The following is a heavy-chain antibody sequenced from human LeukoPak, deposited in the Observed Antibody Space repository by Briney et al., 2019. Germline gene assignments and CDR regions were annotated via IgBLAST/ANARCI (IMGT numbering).Heavy chain of an antibody. D-gene: IGHD6-19*01. J-gene: IGHJ2*01. CDR2: ISAYNGNT. V-gene: IGHV1-18*01. CDR3: ARDRVDESVAGDNSYWYFDL. CDR1: GYTFTSYG. Sequence: ASVKVSCKASGYTFTSYGISWVRQAPGQGLEWMGWISAYNGNTNYAQKLQGRVTMTTDTSTSTAYMELRSLRSDDTAVYYCARDRVDESVAGDNSYWYFDLWGRGTLVTVSS.